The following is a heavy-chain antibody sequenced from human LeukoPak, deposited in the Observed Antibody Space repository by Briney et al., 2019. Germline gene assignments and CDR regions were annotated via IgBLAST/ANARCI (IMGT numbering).Heavy chain of an antibody. CDR1: GFTFSSYW. J-gene: IGHJ6*02. Sequence: GGSLRLSCAASGFTFSSYWMSWVRQAPGKGLEWVANLKTDGSEKSYVDSVKGRFTISRDNAKNSLYLQMNSLRAEDTAVYYCARGPMTSDVWGQGTTVTVSS. V-gene: IGHV3-7*05. CDR2: LKTDGSEK. D-gene: IGHD2-21*02. CDR3: ARGPMTSDV.